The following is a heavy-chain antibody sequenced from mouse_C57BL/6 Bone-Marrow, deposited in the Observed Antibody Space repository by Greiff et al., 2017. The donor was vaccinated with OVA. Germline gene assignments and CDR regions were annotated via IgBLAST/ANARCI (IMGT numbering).Heavy chain of an antibody. CDR2: IYPRSGNT. V-gene: IGHV1-81*01. J-gene: IGHJ2*01. Sequence: QVQLQQSGAELARPGASVKLSCKASGYTFTSYGISWVKQRTGQGLEWIGEIYPRSGNTYYNEKFKGKATLTADKSSSTAYMELRSLTSEDSAVYFCAREEEFYYGSPLDYWGQGTTLTVSS. CDR1: GYTFTSYG. D-gene: IGHD1-1*01. CDR3: AREEEFYYGSPLDY.